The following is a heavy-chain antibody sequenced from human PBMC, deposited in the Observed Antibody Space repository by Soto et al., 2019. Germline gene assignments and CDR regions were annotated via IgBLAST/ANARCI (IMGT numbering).Heavy chain of an antibody. Sequence: GGSLRLSCAASGFTFSSYSMNWVRQAPGKGLEWVAVISYDGSNKYYADSVKGRFTISRDNSKNTLYLQMNSLRAEDTAVYYCAKDRDIVVVPAALGGMDVWGQGTTVTVS. CDR3: AKDRDIVVVPAALGGMDV. D-gene: IGHD2-2*01. V-gene: IGHV3-30*18. CDR2: ISYDGSNK. CDR1: GFTFSSYS. J-gene: IGHJ6*02.